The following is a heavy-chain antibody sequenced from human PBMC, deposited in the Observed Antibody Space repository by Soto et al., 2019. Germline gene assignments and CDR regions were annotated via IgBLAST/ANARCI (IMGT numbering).Heavy chain of an antibody. Sequence: GGSLRLSCAASGFTFSSYAMSWVRQAPGKGLEWVSTISGSGGSTHYADSVKGRFAISRDNSKNTLSLQMNSLRVEDTAIYYCAKDYYFDCWGQGTLVTVSS. V-gene: IGHV3-23*01. CDR1: GFTFSSYA. CDR3: AKDYYFDC. J-gene: IGHJ4*02. CDR2: ISGSGGST.